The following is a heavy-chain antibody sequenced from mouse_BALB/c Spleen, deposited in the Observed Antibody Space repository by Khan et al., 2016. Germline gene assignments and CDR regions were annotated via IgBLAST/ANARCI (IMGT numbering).Heavy chain of an antibody. V-gene: IGHV9-1*02. CDR3: ARSSDYYGYVGAMDY. CDR2: INTYTGEP. Sequence: QIQLVQSGPELKKPGETVKISCKASGYTFTNYGMNWVKQAPGQGLKWMGWINTYTGEPTYVDDFKGRFAFSMETSASTAYLQITNLKYEDMATYVCARSSDYYGYVGAMDYWGQGTSVTVSS. J-gene: IGHJ4*01. CDR1: GYTFTNYG. D-gene: IGHD1-2*01.